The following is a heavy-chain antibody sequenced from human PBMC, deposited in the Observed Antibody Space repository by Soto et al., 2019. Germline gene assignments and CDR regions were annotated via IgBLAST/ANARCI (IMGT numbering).Heavy chain of an antibody. CDR1: GFTFSSYA. CDR2: ISGSGGST. J-gene: IGHJ4*02. D-gene: IGHD4-17*01. V-gene: IGHV3-23*01. Sequence: GGSLRLSCAASGFTFSSYAMSWVRQAPGKGLEWVSAISGSGGSTYYADSVKGRFTISRDNSKNTLYLQMNSLRAEDMAVYYFTKGAVRTTVAVDFDYWGQGTLVTVS. CDR3: TKGAVRTTVAVDFDY.